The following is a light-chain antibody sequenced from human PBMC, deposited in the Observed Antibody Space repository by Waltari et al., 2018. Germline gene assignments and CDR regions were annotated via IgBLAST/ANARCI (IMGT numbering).Light chain of an antibody. CDR1: SSDVGGCGS. V-gene: IGLV2-14*03. CDR3: YSQPCNSVIL. CDR2: DVS. J-gene: IGLJ2*01. Sequence: QSALTQPASVSGSPGQSITISCSGSSSDVGGCGSLSWYQDRPGQAPKVIIYDVSNRPSGVSDRFSGSKSGTTASLTIAGLQADDEADYYCYSQPCNSVILFGGGTKVTVL.